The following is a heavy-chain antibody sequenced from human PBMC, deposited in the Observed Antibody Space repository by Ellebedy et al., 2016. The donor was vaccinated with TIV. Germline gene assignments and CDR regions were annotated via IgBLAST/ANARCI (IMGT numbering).Heavy chain of an antibody. V-gene: IGHV3-7*01. J-gene: IGHJ3*02. Sequence: GGSLRLSCVASRFSFRSYWMSWVRQAPGKGLEWVANINQGGSGKFYVDSVKGRFTISRDNAKNSLYLQMSSLKAEDTAVYYCATDGSFGDYLSPTHAFVIWGQGTMVTVSS. D-gene: IGHD4-17*01. CDR3: ATDGSFGDYLSPTHAFVI. CDR2: INQGGSGK. CDR1: RFSFRSYW.